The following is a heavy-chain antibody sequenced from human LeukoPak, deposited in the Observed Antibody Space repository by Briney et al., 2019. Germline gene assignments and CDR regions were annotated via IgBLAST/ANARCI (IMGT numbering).Heavy chain of an antibody. CDR1: GGSISTSY. CDR2: IFYSGST. J-gene: IGHJ2*01. V-gene: IGHV4-59*12. CDR3: ARDPARNLGSGHLDWYFDL. D-gene: IGHD3-22*01. Sequence: PSETLSLTCTVSGGSISTSYWSWIRQPPGKGLEWIGYIFYSGSTDSNPSLKSRVTISVDMSTNQVSLKLRSVTAADTAVYYCARDPARNLGSGHLDWYFDLWGRGTLVIVSP.